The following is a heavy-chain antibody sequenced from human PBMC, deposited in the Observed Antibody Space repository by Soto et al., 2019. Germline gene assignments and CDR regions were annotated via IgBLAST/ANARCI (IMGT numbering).Heavy chain of an antibody. D-gene: IGHD2-2*01. V-gene: IGHV3-43*01. J-gene: IGHJ6*02. CDR3: AKDVVCSSTSCPDYYYYHYGMDV. CDR2: ISWDGGST. CDR1: GFTFDDYT. Sequence: GGSLRLSCAASGFTFDDYTMHWVRQAPGKGLEWVSLISWDGGSTYYADSVKGRFTISRDNSKNTLYLQIDSLRTEDTALYYCAKDVVCSSTSCPDYYYYHYGMDVWGQGTMVTVSS.